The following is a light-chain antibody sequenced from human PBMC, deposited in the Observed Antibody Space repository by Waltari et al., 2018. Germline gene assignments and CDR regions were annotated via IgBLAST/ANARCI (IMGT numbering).Light chain of an antibody. CDR3: QQSYSTPYT. J-gene: IGKJ2*01. V-gene: IGKV1-39*01. CDR1: QSISNY. Sequence: DIQTTQSPFSLSASVGDRVTITCRASQSISNYLNWDQQKPGKAPKLLMYAASSLQSGVPSRFSGSGSGTAFTLTISSLQPEDFATYYCQQSYSTPYTLGQGTKLEIK. CDR2: AAS.